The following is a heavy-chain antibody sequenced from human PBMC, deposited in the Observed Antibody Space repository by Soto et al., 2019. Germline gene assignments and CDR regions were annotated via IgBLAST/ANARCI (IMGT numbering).Heavy chain of an antibody. CDR3: ASAVSGSYYYYYGMDV. CDR1: GYSFTSYW. CDR2: IYPGDSDT. V-gene: IGHV5-51*01. D-gene: IGHD1-26*01. J-gene: IGHJ6*02. Sequence: GESLKISCKGSGYSFTSYWIGWVRQMPGKDLEWMGIIYPGDSDTRYSPSFQGQVTISADKSISTAYLQWSSLKASDTAMYYCASAVSGSYYYYYGMDVWGQGTTVTVSS.